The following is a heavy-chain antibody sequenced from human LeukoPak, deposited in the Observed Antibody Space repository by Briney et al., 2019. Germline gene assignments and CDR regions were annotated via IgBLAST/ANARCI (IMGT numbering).Heavy chain of an antibody. CDR3: ARAYNGYDYP. CDR1: GGSFTDYY. Sequence: SEILSLTCAVYGGSFTDYYWSWIRQTPGKGLEWIGEVNHSGTTNYNPSLKSRVTISVDTSKNQFSLKVTSVTAADTALYYCARAYNGYDYPWGQGTLVTVSS. CDR2: VNHSGTT. V-gene: IGHV4-34*01. D-gene: IGHD5-12*01. J-gene: IGHJ5*02.